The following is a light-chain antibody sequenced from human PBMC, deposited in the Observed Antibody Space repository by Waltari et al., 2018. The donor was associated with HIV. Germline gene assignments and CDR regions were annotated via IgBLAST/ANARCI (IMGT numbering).Light chain of an antibody. V-gene: IGLV1-40*01. J-gene: IGLJ2*01. CDR2: ANI. CDR1: SSNIGAGYA. CDR3: QSFDSSLTTSGVI. Sequence: QSVLTQPPSVSGAPGQRVTISCTGCSSNIGAGYAVHWCQQLPGTAPKLLIYANINRPSGVPDRFSGSKSGSSASLAITGLQAEDEAHYYCQSFDSSLTTSGVIFGGGTKLTVL.